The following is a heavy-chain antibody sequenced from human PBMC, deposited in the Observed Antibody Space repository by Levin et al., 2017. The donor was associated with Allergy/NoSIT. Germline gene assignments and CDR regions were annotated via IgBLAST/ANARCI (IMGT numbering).Heavy chain of an antibody. J-gene: IGHJ3*02. D-gene: IGHD5-12*01. CDR1: GFTFSDYY. V-gene: IGHV3-11*03. CDR2: ISSSSSYT. CDR3: ARGYSGYDLRRGDDAFDI. Sequence: GGSLRLSCAASGFTFSDYYMSWIRQAPGKGLEWVSYISSSSSYTNYADSVKGRFTISRDNAKNSLYLQMNSLRAEDTAVYYCARGYSGYDLRRGDDAFDIWGQGTMVTVSS.